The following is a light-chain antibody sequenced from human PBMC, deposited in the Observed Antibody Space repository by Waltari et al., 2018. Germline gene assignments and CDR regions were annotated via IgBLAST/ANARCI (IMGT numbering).Light chain of an antibody. J-gene: IGKJ1*01. CDR2: GAS. Sequence: EIVLTQSPGTLSLSPGERATLPCRASESVRSSYLAWYQQKPGQAPRLLIYGASSRATGIPDRFSGSWSGTDFTLTISRLEPEDFAVYFCQQYGRSPWTFGQGTKVEIK. CDR1: ESVRSSY. V-gene: IGKV3-20*01. CDR3: QQYGRSPWT.